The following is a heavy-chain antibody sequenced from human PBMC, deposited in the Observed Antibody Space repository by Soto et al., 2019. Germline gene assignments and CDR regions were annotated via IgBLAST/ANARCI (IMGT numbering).Heavy chain of an antibody. V-gene: IGHV3-53*04. CDR1: GVIATSKY. CDR3: ARANDLNAFDI. J-gene: IGHJ3*02. Sequence: PGGSLILSCAASGVIATSKYMNWVRQAPGGVLEWVAVIYNSGSTYHADSVKGRFTISRHDSKNTLYLQMDSLRPEDTAVYYCARANDLNAFDIWGQGTMVTVSS. D-gene: IGHD1-1*01. CDR2: IYNSGST.